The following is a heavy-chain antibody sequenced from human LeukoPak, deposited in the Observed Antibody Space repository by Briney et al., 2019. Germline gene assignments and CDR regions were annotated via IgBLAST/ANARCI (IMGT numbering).Heavy chain of an antibody. CDR1: GYSFTSFG. CDR3: ARTRPTWEGWGFDY. D-gene: IGHD1-26*01. J-gene: IGHJ4*02. CDR2: ISPYDGNT. Sequence: ASVKVSCKASGYSFTSFGITWVRQAPGRGLEWMGWISPYDGNTNYAQNLQGRVTMTTDTSTTTAYMDLRSLRSDDTAAYYCARTRPTWEGWGFDYWGQGTLVTVSS. V-gene: IGHV1-18*01.